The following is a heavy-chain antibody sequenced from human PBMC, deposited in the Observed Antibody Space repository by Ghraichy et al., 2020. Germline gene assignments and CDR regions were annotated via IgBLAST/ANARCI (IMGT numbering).Heavy chain of an antibody. V-gene: IGHV2-5*01. CDR1: GFSLSTSGVG. CDR3: AHNVRPYSSSWYSLGRYYYYYGMDV. J-gene: IGHJ6*02. Sequence: SGPTLVKPTQTLTLTCTFSGFSLSTSGVGVGWIRQPPGKALEWLALIYWNDDKRYSPSLKSRLTITKDTSKNQVVLTMTNMDPVDTATYYCAHNVRPYSSSWYSLGRYYYYYGMDVWGQGTTVTVSS. CDR2: IYWNDDK. D-gene: IGHD6-13*01.